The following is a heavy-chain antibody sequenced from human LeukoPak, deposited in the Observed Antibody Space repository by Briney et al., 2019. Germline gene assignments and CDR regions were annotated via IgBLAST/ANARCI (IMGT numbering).Heavy chain of an antibody. CDR3: AREVQTQYYYDSDGDAFDI. J-gene: IGHJ3*02. CDR1: GFTFGDYA. CDR2: IRSKTYAGIT. D-gene: IGHD3-22*01. Sequence: GGSLRLSCTASGFTFGDYAMSWVRQAPGKGLEWVGFIRSKTYAGITQYAASVKGRFTISRDDSKNIAYLQMNNLKAEDTAVYYCAREVQTQYYYDSDGDAFDIWGQGTMVTVSS. V-gene: IGHV3-49*04.